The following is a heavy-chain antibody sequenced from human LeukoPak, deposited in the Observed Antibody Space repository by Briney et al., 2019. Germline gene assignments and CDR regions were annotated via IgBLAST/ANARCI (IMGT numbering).Heavy chain of an antibody. Sequence: SETLSLTCTVSGGSINSHSYYWGWIRQPPGKGLEWIVSVYYDGTSYSNPSLKPRVGVFEDTSRDQFSLDLDFVTAADTALYYCVRHISTNTGYFDSCGQGTLVSVSS. CDR3: VRHISTNTGYFDS. D-gene: IGHD5-24*01. V-gene: IGHV4-39*01. CDR2: VYYDGTS. J-gene: IGHJ4*02. CDR1: GGSINSHSYY.